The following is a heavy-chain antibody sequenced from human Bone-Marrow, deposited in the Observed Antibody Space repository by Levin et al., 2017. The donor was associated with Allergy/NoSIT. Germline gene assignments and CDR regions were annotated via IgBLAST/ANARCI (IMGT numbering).Heavy chain of an antibody. J-gene: IGHJ4*02. Sequence: GASVKVSCKASGYTFTTYPMNWVRQAPGQGPEWMGWINTKTGHQSYAQGFTGRFVFSLDTSISTAYLQINSLEAEDTAVYYCARGAGVCSDYSCYGDNWGQGTLVVVSS. CDR2: INTKTGHQ. CDR3: ARGAGVCSDYSCYGDN. D-gene: IGHD2-15*01. CDR1: GYTFTTYP. V-gene: IGHV7-4-1*02.